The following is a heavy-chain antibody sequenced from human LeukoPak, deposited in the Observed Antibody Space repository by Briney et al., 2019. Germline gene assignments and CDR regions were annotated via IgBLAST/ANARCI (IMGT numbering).Heavy chain of an antibody. Sequence: KPSETLSLTCTVSGGSISSYYWSWIRQPPGKGLEWIGYIYYSGSTNYNPSLKSRVTISVDTSKNQFSLKLSSVTAADTAVYYCAKDRFYYDRDAFYLGDNWGQGTLVTVSS. V-gene: IGHV4-59*12. CDR3: AKDRFYYDRDAFYLGDN. CDR1: GGSISSYY. D-gene: IGHD3-22*01. CDR2: IYYSGST. J-gene: IGHJ4*02.